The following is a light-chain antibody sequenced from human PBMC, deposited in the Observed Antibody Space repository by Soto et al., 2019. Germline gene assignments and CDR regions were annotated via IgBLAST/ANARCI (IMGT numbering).Light chain of an antibody. V-gene: IGKV1-39*01. J-gene: IGKJ2*01. Sequence: DIQMTQSPSSLSASVGDRVTITCRASQGISIYLIWYQQRQGRAPKLLIYAASSLLSGVPSRFSGSGSGTDFTLTISSLQPDDFATYYCQQSYRTPYTFGQGTKLETK. CDR2: AAS. CDR1: QGISIY. CDR3: QQSYRTPYT.